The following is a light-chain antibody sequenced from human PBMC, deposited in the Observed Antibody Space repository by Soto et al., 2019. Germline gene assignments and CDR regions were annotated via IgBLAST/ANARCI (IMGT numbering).Light chain of an antibody. CDR2: GAS. J-gene: IGKJ4*01. Sequence: PGERVTLSCRASQSVSSSYLTWYQQKPGQAPRLLIYGASTRATGIPARLSGSGSGTDFTLTISSLQPEDFAVYYCQQDYNLPPTFGGGTKVEIK. CDR3: QQDYNLPPT. V-gene: IGKV3D-7*01. CDR1: QSVSSSY.